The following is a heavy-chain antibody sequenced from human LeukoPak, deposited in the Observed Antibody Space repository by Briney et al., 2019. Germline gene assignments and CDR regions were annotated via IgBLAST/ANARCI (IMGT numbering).Heavy chain of an antibody. V-gene: IGHV3-30*02. Sequence: GGSLRLSCATSGFTFNDHYLGWVRQAPGKGLEWVAFIRYDGSNKYYADSVKGRFTISRDNSKNTLYLQMNSLRAEDTAVYYCAKDLIAAAGFDYWGQGTLVTVSS. CDR2: IRYDGSNK. CDR3: AKDLIAAAGFDY. J-gene: IGHJ4*02. CDR1: GFTFNDHY. D-gene: IGHD6-13*01.